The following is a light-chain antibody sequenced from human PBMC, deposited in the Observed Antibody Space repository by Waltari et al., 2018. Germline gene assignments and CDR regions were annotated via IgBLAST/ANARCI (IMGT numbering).Light chain of an antibody. CDR3: ALYLGSGFSWV. CDR2: STN. V-gene: IGLV8-61*01. Sequence: QTVVTQEPSFSVSPGGTVTLTCGLSSGSVSTSSFFSWYQQTTGQAPRALIYSTNTRSSGVPERFSGSILGNKAALTITGAQADDESDYYCALYLGSGFSWVFGGGTKLTVL. J-gene: IGLJ3*02. CDR1: SGSVSTSSF.